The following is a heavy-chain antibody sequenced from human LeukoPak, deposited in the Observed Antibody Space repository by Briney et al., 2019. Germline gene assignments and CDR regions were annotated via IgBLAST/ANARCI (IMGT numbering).Heavy chain of an antibody. D-gene: IGHD3-10*01. V-gene: IGHV1-3*01. J-gene: IGHJ4*02. CDR2: INAGNGNT. CDR1: GYTFTSYA. Sequence: ASVKVSCKASGYTFTSYAMHWVRQAPGQRLEWMGWINAGNGNTKYSQKFQGRVTITRDTSASTAYMELSSLRSEDTAVYYCARAVSLPYYGSGSYDYWGQGTLVTVSS. CDR3: ARAVSLPYYGSGSYDY.